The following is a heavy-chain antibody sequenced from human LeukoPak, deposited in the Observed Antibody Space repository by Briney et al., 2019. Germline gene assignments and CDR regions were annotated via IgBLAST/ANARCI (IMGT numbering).Heavy chain of an antibody. CDR1: GFTFSSYA. J-gene: IGHJ4*02. Sequence: GGSLRLSCAASGFTFSSYAMHWVRQAPGKGLEWVAVISYDGSNEYYADSVKGRFTISRDNSKNTLSLQMNTLRPEDTAVYYCARPIDNGSGSYYFDYWGQGTLVTVSS. D-gene: IGHD3-10*01. V-gene: IGHV3-30-3*01. CDR3: ARPIDNGSGSYYFDY. CDR2: ISYDGSNE.